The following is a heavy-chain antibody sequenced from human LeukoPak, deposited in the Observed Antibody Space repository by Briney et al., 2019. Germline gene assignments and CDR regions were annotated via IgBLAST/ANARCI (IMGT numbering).Heavy chain of an antibody. V-gene: IGHV3-21*01. CDR2: ISSTSTFI. J-gene: IGHJ6*03. CDR3: ARDYFDSSDYPQTYYYYYMDV. CDR1: GFTFSGYS. D-gene: IGHD3-22*01. Sequence: GGSLRLSCAASGFTFSGYSMNWVRQAPGKGLEWVASISSTSTFIYSADSVKGRFTIPRDTAKNSLFLQMNSPRAEDTAIYYCARDYFDSSDYPQTYYYYYMDVWGKGTTVTISS.